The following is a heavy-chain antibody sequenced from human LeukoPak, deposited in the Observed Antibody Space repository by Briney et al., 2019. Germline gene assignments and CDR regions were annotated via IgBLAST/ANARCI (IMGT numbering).Heavy chain of an antibody. J-gene: IGHJ3*02. CDR2: IKQDGSEK. V-gene: IGHV3-7*04. CDR1: GFTFSSYW. D-gene: IGHD3-22*01. CDR3: ARARTYYYDSAFDI. Sequence: PGGSLRLSCAASGFTFSSYWMSWVRQAPGKGLEWVANIKQDGSEKYYVDSVKGRFTISRDNAKNSLYLQMNSLRAEDTAVYYCARARTYYYDSAFDIWGQGTMVTVSS.